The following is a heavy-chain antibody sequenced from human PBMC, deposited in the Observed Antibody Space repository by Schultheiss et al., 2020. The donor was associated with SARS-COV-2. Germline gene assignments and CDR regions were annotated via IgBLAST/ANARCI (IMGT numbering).Heavy chain of an antibody. CDR1: GFTFSRYW. CDR2: ISSDGSST. J-gene: IGHJ6*02. V-gene: IGHV3-74*01. Sequence: GGSLRLSCAASGFTFSRYWMHWVRQAPGKGLVWVSRISSDGSSTSYADSVEGRFTISRDNAKNTLYLQLNSLRAEDTAVYYCARDLNGEYSSGWTRQRYYYYYGMDVWGQGTTVTVSS. CDR3: ARDLNGEYSSGWTRQRYYYYYGMDV. D-gene: IGHD6-19*01.